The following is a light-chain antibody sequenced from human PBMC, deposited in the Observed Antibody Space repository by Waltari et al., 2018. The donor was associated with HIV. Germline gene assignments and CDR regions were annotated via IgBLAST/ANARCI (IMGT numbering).Light chain of an antibody. CDR3: QAWDSSNVV. V-gene: IGLV3-1*01. CDR1: KLGDKY. Sequence: SYELTQSPSVSVSPGQTASITCSGDKLGDKYASWYQQKPGQSPVLVLFQDTKRPSGIPERFSGSNSGNTATLTISGTQAMDEADYYCQAWDSSNVVFGGGTKLTVL. J-gene: IGLJ2*01. CDR2: QDT.